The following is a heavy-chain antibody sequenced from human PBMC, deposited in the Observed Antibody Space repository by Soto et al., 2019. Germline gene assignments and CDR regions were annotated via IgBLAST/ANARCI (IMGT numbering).Heavy chain of an antibody. Sequence: ASVKVSCKASGYTFTSYYMHWVRQAPGQGLEWMGIINPSGGSTSYAQKFQGRVTMTRDTSTSTVYMELSSLRSEDTAVYYCARWSAMTAGTPYNWFDPWGQGTLDTVSS. V-gene: IGHV1-46*01. D-gene: IGHD6-13*01. J-gene: IGHJ5*02. CDR1: GYTFTSYY. CDR3: ARWSAMTAGTPYNWFDP. CDR2: INPSGGST.